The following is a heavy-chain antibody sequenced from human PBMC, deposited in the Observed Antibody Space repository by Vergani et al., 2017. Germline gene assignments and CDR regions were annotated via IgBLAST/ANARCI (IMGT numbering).Heavy chain of an antibody. J-gene: IGHJ3*01. D-gene: IGHD2-21*01. CDR3: ARRAERWVMLLRYDVDV. Sequence: QVQFQQWGPGLLKPSETLSLTCGVYGGSLSGYYWSWIRLAPGKGLEWIGEINNSGTINSNPTLKSPFNVSIDTSRDHFSLKLRSVSAAATAVYFCARRAERWVMLLRYDVDVWGQGTVVTVSP. CDR1: GGSLSGYY. V-gene: IGHV4-34*01. CDR2: INNSGTI.